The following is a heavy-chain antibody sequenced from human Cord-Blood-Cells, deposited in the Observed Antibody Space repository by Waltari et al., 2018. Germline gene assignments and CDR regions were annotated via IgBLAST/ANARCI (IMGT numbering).Heavy chain of an antibody. D-gene: IGHD7-27*01. CDR2: INPNSGGT. Sequence: QVQLVQSGAEVKKPGASVKVSCKASGYTFTGYYMHWVRQAPGQGLEWRGWINPNSGGTNYEQKFQGGVTMTRETSISTAYMELSRLRSDDTAVYYCARAPGDKSPPGDYWGQGTLVTISS. CDR3: ARAPGDKSPPGDY. V-gene: IGHV1-2*02. J-gene: IGHJ4*02. CDR1: GYTFTGYY.